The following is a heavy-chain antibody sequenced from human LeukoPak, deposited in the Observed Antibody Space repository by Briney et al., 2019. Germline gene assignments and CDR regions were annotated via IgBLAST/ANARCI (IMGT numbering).Heavy chain of an antibody. D-gene: IGHD3-9*01. CDR3: ARLTPVLRYFDWLSAYNWFDP. J-gene: IGHJ5*02. Sequence: SEALFLPWAVYCGSFSGYYWSLIRPPPGEGLELVWESNHSGSTNYNPSLKSRVTISVDTSKHQFSLKLSSVTAADTAVYYCARLTPVLRYFDWLSAYNWFDPWGQGTLVTVSS. V-gene: IGHV4-34*01. CDR1: CGSFSGYY. CDR2: SNHSGST.